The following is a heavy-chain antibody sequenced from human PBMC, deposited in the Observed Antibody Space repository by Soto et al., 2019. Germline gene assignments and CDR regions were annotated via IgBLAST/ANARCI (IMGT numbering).Heavy chain of an antibody. J-gene: IGHJ6*02. D-gene: IGHD2-15*01. CDR2: ISQSGTT. CDR3: AKKVPAALRLYYFFGLDV. Sequence: PSETLSLTCGVSGASISSVNRWTFVRQPPGEGLEWIGEISQSGTTKYNPSLASRVTISVDKSKNQFSLRLTSMTAADTAVYYCAKKVPAALRLYYFFGLDVWGQGTTVTVSS. CDR1: GASISSVNR. V-gene: IGHV4-4*02.